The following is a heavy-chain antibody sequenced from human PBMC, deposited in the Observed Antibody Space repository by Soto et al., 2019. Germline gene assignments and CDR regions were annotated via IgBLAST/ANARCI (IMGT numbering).Heavy chain of an antibody. V-gene: IGHV3-7*03. CDR3: TKGAILDK. CDR2: IKPDESEK. Sequence: EVQLVESGGGLVQPGGSLRLSCTASGFTFSDSWMTWVRQAPGKGLEWVARIKPDESEKKYADSVKGRFSISRDNAKNSMYLQMNSLRAEDTAVYFCTKGAILDKWGQGTLVTVSS. D-gene: IGHD1-26*01. CDR1: GFTFSDSW. J-gene: IGHJ4*02.